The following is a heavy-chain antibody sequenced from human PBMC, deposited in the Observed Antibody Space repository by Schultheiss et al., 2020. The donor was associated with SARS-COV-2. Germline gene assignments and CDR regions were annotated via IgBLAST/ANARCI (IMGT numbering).Heavy chain of an antibody. J-gene: IGHJ4*02. V-gene: IGHV1-8*01. Sequence: ASVKVSCKASGYTFTSYDINWVRQATGQGLEWMGWMNPNSGNTGYAQKFQGRVTMTRNTSISTAYMELSSLRSEDTAVYYCARCGIWSVAGRGVYDYWGQGTLVTVSS. CDR2: MNPNSGNT. CDR3: ARCGIWSVAGRGVYDY. CDR1: GYTFTSYD. D-gene: IGHD6-19*01.